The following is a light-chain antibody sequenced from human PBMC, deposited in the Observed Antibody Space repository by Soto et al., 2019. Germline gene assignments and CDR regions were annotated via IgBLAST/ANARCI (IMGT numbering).Light chain of an antibody. CDR2: AAS. V-gene: IGKV3-20*01. Sequence: EIVLTQSPHTLSLFPGERATLSCRASQSVSSTYLAWYQQKPGQAPRPLISAASSRATGTPDRFSGSGSGTDFTLTISRLEPEDFAVYYCQQYGSSRWTFGQGTKVEIK. CDR3: QQYGSSRWT. J-gene: IGKJ1*01. CDR1: QSVSSTY.